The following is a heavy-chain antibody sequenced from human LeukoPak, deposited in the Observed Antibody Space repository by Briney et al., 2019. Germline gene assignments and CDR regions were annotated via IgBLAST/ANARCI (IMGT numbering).Heavy chain of an antibody. CDR3: ARGGRTTNPDY. D-gene: IGHD4-11*01. J-gene: IGHJ4*02. CDR2: TTAYNGDT. V-gene: IGHV1-18*01. Sequence: ISXXRQAPGQXLEWMGWTTAYNGDTNYAQKFQGRVTMTIDTSTSTVYMELRSLRSDDTAVYYCARGGRTTNPDYWGQGTLVTVSS.